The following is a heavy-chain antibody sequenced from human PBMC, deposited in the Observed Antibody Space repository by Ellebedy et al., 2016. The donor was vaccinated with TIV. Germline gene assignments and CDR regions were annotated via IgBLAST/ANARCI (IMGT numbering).Heavy chain of an antibody. CDR1: GFTFSSYG. D-gene: IGHD3-3*02. Sequence: GGSLRLSCAASGFTFSSYGVHWVRQAPGQGLEWVAVIWFDGSNKYYADSVTGRFTISRDNSKNMMYLQMNSLRVEDTAVYYCERDEEGCIDGYNGMDVWGQGTTVTVSS. J-gene: IGHJ6*02. CDR2: IWFDGSNK. V-gene: IGHV3-33*01. CDR3: ERDEEGCIDGYNGMDV.